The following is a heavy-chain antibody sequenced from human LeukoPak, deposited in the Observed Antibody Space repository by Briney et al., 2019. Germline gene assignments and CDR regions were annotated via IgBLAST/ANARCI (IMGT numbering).Heavy chain of an antibody. CDR3: ARDPPEDEWNSLDS. CDR1: GGSVNGYY. CDR2: IHYSGFN. D-gene: IGHD1-7*01. Sequence: PSETLSLTCTVSGGSVNGYYWNWIRQAPGKGLEWIGFIHYSGFNVYSPSLQSRVSMSVDTSRNQFSLDLSSVTAADTALYYCARDPPEDEWNSLDSWGQGILVTVSS. V-gene: IGHV4-59*02. J-gene: IGHJ4*02.